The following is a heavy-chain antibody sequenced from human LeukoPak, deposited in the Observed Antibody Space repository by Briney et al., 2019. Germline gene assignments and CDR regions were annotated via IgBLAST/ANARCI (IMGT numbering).Heavy chain of an antibody. Sequence: GGSLRLSCAASGFTVSSNYMSWVRQAPGKGLEWASVIYSGGSTYYADSVKGRFTISRDNSKNTLYLQMNSLRAEDTAVYYCAREDTAMGAFDPWGQGTLVTVSS. V-gene: IGHV3-53*01. CDR2: IYSGGST. CDR1: GFTVSSNY. D-gene: IGHD5-18*01. J-gene: IGHJ5*02. CDR3: AREDTAMGAFDP.